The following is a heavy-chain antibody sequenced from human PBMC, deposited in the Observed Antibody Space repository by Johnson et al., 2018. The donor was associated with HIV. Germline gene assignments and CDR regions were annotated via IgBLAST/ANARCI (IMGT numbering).Heavy chain of an antibody. CDR2: IKRKTDGGTT. D-gene: IGHD6-13*01. V-gene: IGHV3-15*01. J-gene: IGHJ3*02. CDR3: AKSLSSISWPYDAFDI. CDR1: GFTFSNAW. Sequence: VQLVESGGGVVQPGGSLRLSCAASGFTFSNAWMRWVRQAPGKGLEWVGRIKRKTDGGTTDYAAPVKGRFTISRDNSKNTLYLQMNSLRAEDTAVYYCAKSLSSISWPYDAFDIWGQGKMVTLS.